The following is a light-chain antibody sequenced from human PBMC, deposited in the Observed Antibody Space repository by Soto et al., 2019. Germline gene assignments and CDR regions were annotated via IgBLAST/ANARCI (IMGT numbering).Light chain of an antibody. CDR1: QSVSSN. V-gene: IGKV3-15*01. J-gene: IGKJ5*01. Sequence: EIVMTQSPATLSVSPGERATLSCRASQSVSSNLAWYQQKPGQAPRLLIYGASTRATGIPARFSGSGSGTEFTLTISSLQSQDFAVYYCQQYNNWPPPITFGQGTR. CDR2: GAS. CDR3: QQYNNWPPPIT.